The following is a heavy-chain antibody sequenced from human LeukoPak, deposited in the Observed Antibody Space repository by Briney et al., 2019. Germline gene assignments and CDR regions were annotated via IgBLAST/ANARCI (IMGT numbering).Heavy chain of an antibody. CDR3: AKTRPLDSSSWSHGDY. D-gene: IGHD6-13*01. CDR2: ISGSGDST. Sequence: GRSLRPSRAASGFTFSSYAMSWVRQDPGKGLEWHSAISGSGDSTYYGYSVKGRFTIPSDNSKNKLYLQMNSLRAEDTAVYYCAKTRPLDSSSWSHGDYWGQGTLVTVSS. CDR1: GFTFSSYA. J-gene: IGHJ4*02. V-gene: IGHV3-23*01.